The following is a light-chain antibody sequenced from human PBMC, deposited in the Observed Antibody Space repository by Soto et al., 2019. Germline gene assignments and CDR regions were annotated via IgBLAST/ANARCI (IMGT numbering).Light chain of an antibody. CDR1: QSVSSY. CDR2: DAS. Sequence: EIVLTQSPATLSLSPGERATLSCRASQSVSSYLAWYQQKPGQAPRLLIYDASTRATGIPARFSGSGSGTDFTLTISRLEPEDFAVYYCQQRSSWYTFGQGTKLEIK. CDR3: QQRSSWYT. V-gene: IGKV3-11*01. J-gene: IGKJ2*01.